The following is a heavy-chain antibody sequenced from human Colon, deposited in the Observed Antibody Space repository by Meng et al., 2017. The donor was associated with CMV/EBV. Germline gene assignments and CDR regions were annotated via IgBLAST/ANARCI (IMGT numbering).Heavy chain of an antibody. J-gene: IGHJ6*02. V-gene: IGHV3-66*02. CDR2: IYSGGST. CDR3: ARDLRSRGGRGYYYYGMDV. D-gene: IGHD3-10*01. Sequence: GGSLRLSCAASGFTVSSNYMSWVRQAPGKGLEGVSVIYSGGSTYYADSVKGRFTISRDNSKNTLYLQMNSLRAEDTAVYYWARDLRSRGGRGYYYYGMDVWGQGTTVTVSS. CDR1: GFTVSSNY.